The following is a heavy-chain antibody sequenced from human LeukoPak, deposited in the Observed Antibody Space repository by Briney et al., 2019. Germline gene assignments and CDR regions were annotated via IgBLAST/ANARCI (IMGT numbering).Heavy chain of an antibody. V-gene: IGHV3-7*01. Sequence: GGSLRLSCAASGFSFRNYWMGWVRQAPGKGLEWVANTKPDGSAEYYADSVRGRFTASRDNANNLLYLQMNRLRAEDTAVYYCARDGGLHTNFDYWGQGTLLIVSS. J-gene: IGHJ4*02. CDR3: ARDGGLHTNFDY. D-gene: IGHD2-15*01. CDR1: GFSFRNYW. CDR2: TKPDGSAE.